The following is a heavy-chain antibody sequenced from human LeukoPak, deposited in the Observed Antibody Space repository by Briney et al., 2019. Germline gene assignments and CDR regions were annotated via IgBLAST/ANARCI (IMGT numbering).Heavy chain of an antibody. CDR2: IYTSGST. V-gene: IGHV4-61*02. D-gene: IGHD6-19*01. CDR3: ARLAGGNVAVSGAFDY. J-gene: IGHJ4*02. Sequence: SETLSLTCTVSGGSISSGSYYWSWIRQPAGKGLEWIGRIYTSGSTNYNPSLKSRVTISVDKSKKQFSLKLNSVTAADTAVYYCARLAGGNVAVSGAFDYWGQGALVTVSS. CDR1: GGSISSGSYY.